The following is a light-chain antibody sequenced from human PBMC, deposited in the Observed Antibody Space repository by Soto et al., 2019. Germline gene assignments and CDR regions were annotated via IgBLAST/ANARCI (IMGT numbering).Light chain of an antibody. J-gene: IGLJ1*01. Sequence: QSVLTQPASVSGSPGQSITTSCTGTSSDVGSYNLVSWYQQHPGKAPKLMIYEGSKRPSGVSNRFSGSKSGNTASLTISGLQAEDEADYYCCSHAGSSTYVFGTGTKVTV. CDR2: EGS. CDR1: SSDVGSYNL. V-gene: IGLV2-23*01. CDR3: CSHAGSSTYV.